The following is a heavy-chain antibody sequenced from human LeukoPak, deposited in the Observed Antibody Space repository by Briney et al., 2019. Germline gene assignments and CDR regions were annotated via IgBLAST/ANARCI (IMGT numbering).Heavy chain of an antibody. J-gene: IGHJ4*02. CDR2: ITKYDGRV. Sequence: PGGSLRLSCAASGFTSSSYAMSWVRQAPGKGLEWLASITKYDGRVYYADSVRGRFTISRDSSQNDLYLQMNSLRADDSAIYYCAKDHSADGWPTFEYWGQGTLVTVSS. CDR3: AKDHSADGWPTFEY. V-gene: IGHV3-23*01. D-gene: IGHD5-24*01. CDR1: GFTSSSYA.